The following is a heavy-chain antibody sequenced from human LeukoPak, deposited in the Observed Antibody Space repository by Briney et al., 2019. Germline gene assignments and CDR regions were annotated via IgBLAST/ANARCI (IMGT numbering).Heavy chain of an antibody. CDR3: ARGDYNDGAGYLDH. D-gene: IGHD3-22*01. J-gene: IGHJ5*02. CDR1: GGSIFSGDYY. CDR2: IYYNGIT. Sequence: PPETLSLTCTVSGGSIFSGDYYWNWIRQPPGKGLEWIGYIYYNGITYYNPSLESRVTISVDTSKNQFSLKLSSVTAADTAVYYCARGDYNDGAGYLDHWGQGTLVPVFS. V-gene: IGHV4-30-4*01.